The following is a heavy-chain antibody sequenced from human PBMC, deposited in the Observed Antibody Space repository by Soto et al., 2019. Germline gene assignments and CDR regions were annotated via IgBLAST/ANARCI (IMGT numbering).Heavy chain of an antibody. D-gene: IGHD2-8*02. CDR3: ARGPGPDY. CDR1: GYTFTNYD. Sequence: ASVKVSGKASGYTFTNYDINWVRQATGQGLEWMGWMSPNTGNTAYAHKFKGRVTMTRSTSLSTVYMELSSLRSEDTAIYYCARGPGPDYWGQGTPVTVSS. CDR2: MSPNTGNT. J-gene: IGHJ4*02. V-gene: IGHV1-8*01.